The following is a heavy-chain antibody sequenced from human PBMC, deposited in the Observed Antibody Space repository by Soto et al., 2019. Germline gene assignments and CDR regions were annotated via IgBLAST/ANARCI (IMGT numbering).Heavy chain of an antibody. CDR3: ASLGRRINYFDY. CDR2: IYYSGST. Sequence: QLQLQESGPGLVKPSETLSLTCTVSGGSISSSSYYWGWIRQPPGKGLEWIGSIYYSGSTYYNPSPKVRVNISVDATKNQFSLKLSSVTAAVTAVYYCASLGRRINYFDYWGQGTLVTVSS. D-gene: IGHD3-16*01. V-gene: IGHV4-39*01. CDR1: GGSISSSSYY. J-gene: IGHJ4*02.